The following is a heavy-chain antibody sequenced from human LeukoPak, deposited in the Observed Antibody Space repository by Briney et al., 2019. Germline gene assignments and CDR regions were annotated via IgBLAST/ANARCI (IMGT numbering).Heavy chain of an antibody. Sequence: SETLSLTCTVSGGSISSYYWSWIRQPPGKGLEWIGYIYYSGSTNYNPSLKSRVTISVDTSKNQFSLKLSSVTAADTAVYYCARRRQVSFYSPYAFDLWGQGTMVTVSS. J-gene: IGHJ3*01. CDR1: GGSISSYY. CDR3: ARRRQVSFYSPYAFDL. CDR2: IYYSGST. D-gene: IGHD2-15*01. V-gene: IGHV4-59*08.